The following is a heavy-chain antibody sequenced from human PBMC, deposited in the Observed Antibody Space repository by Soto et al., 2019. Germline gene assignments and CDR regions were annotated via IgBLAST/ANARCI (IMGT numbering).Heavy chain of an antibody. Sequence: PGGSLRLSCAASGFTFSSYSMNWVRQAPGKGLEWVSSISSSSSYIYYADSVKGRFTISRDNAKNSLYLQMNSLRAEDTAVYYCARDPQPSSSLLYYYYYGMDVWGQGTTVTVSS. J-gene: IGHJ6*02. CDR2: ISSSSSYI. CDR1: GFTFSSYS. CDR3: ARDPQPSSSLLYYYYYGMDV. D-gene: IGHD6-6*01. V-gene: IGHV3-21*01.